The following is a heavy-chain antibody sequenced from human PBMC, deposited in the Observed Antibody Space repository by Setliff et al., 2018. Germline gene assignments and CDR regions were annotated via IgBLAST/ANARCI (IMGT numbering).Heavy chain of an antibody. D-gene: IGHD3-3*01. Sequence: SSETLSLTCTVSDDSISSRHYYWSWIRQPAGKGLEWLGQIYTSWSTNYNPSLKGRATISLDTSKNQFSLKLSSVTAADTAVYYCARMSGFQYMDVWGKGTTVTV. CDR3: ARMSGFQYMDV. J-gene: IGHJ6*03. V-gene: IGHV4-61*09. CDR2: IYTSWST. CDR1: DDSISSRHYY.